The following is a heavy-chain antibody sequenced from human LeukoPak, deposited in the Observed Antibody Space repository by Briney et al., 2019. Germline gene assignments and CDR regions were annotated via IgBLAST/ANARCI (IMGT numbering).Heavy chain of an antibody. CDR3: ARLMRELDDAFDI. CDR1: GGSISSYY. CDR2: IYYSGST. V-gene: IGHV4-59*08. J-gene: IGHJ3*02. Sequence: PSETLSLTCTVSGGSISSYYWSWIRQPPGKGLEWIGYIYYSGSTNYNPSLKSRVTISVDTSKNQFSLKLSSVTAADTAVYYCARLMRELDDAFDIWGQGTMVTVSS. D-gene: IGHD3-10*01.